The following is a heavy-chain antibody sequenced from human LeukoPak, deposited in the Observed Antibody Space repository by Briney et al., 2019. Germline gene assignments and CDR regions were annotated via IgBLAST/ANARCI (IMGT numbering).Heavy chain of an antibody. Sequence: GGSLRLSCAASGFTFSSYGMHWVRQAPGKGLEWVAVIWYDGSNKYYADSVKGRFTISRDNSKNTLYLQMNRLRAEDTAVYYCAARGDALDYWGQGTLVAVSS. D-gene: IGHD2-21*01. CDR1: GFTFSSYG. CDR3: AARGDALDY. CDR2: IWYDGSNK. J-gene: IGHJ4*02. V-gene: IGHV3-33*01.